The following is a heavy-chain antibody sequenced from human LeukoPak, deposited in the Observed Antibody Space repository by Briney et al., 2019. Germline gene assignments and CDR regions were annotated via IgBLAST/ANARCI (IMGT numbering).Heavy chain of an antibody. Sequence: GASVKVSCKASGYTFTGYYMHWVRQAPGQGLEWMGWINPNSGGTNYAQKFQGRVTMTRDTSISTAYMELSRLRSDDTAVYYCARGGGYYYDSSGYPRPFDYWGQGTLVTVSS. CDR3: ARGGGYYYDSSGYPRPFDY. V-gene: IGHV1-2*02. D-gene: IGHD3-22*01. J-gene: IGHJ4*02. CDR2: INPNSGGT. CDR1: GYTFTGYY.